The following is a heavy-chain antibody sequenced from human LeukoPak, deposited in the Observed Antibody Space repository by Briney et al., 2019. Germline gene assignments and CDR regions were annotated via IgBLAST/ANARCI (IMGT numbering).Heavy chain of an antibody. J-gene: IGHJ4*02. V-gene: IGHV3-23*01. CDR1: GLTLFSYA. D-gene: IGHD4-23*01. Sequence: GGSLSLSCALSGLTLFSYAMIGARHARGKGREWGGASSVSGRSTSYAPSVKGRFTISTDNSKNTLSLQMHSLRAEGTAVYYCAKGFHGGIPADSWGQGTLVTVSS. CDR3: AKGFHGGIPADS. CDR2: SSVSGRST.